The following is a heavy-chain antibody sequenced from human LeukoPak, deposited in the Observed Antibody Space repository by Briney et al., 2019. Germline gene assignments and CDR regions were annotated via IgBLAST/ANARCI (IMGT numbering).Heavy chain of an antibody. Sequence: GGSLRLSCAASGFTFSSYGMHWVRQAPGKGLEWVAVISYDGSNKYYADSVNGRFTISRDNSKNTLYLQMNSLRAEDTAVYYCAKVSYYYGSGSYDYWGQGTLVTVSS. D-gene: IGHD3-10*01. CDR1: GFTFSSYG. CDR2: ISYDGSNK. J-gene: IGHJ4*02. V-gene: IGHV3-30*18. CDR3: AKVSYYYGSGSYDY.